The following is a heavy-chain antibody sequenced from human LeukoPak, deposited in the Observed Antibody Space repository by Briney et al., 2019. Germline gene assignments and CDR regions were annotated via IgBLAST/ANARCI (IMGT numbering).Heavy chain of an antibody. V-gene: IGHV4-39*07. J-gene: IGHJ4*02. CDR1: GDSISSGDYY. Sequence: SETLSLTCTVSGDSISSGDYYWSWIRQPPGKGLEWIGEINHSGSTNCNPSLKSRVSISVDTSKNQFSLKVSSVTTADTAVYYCAREAYSGSYFVNYWGQGTLVTVSS. CDR3: AREAYSGSYFVNY. CDR2: INHSGST. D-gene: IGHD1-26*01.